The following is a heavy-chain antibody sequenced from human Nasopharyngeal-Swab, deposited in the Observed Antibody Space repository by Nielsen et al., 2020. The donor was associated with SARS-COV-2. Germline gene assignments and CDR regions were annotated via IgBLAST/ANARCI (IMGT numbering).Heavy chain of an antibody. D-gene: IGHD3-3*01. J-gene: IGHJ6*02. CDR1: GFTFSSYW. V-gene: IGHV3-74*01. Sequence: GGSLRLPCAASGFTFSSYWMHWVRQAPGKGLVWVSRISSDGSSTSYADSVKGRFTISRDNAKNTLYLQMNSLRAEDTAVYYCARDRNGFIYYYYGMDVWGQGTTVTVSS. CDR3: ARDRNGFIYYYYGMDV. CDR2: ISSDGSST.